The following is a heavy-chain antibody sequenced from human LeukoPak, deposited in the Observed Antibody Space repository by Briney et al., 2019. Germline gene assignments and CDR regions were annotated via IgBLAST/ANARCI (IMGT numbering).Heavy chain of an antibody. CDR1: GYTFTSYY. Sequence: ASVKVSFKASGYTFTSYYMHWVRQAPGQGLEWMGIINPSGGSTSYAQKFQGRVTMPRDMSTSTVYMELSSLRSEDTAVCYCARVRGVISWFDPWGQGTLVTVSS. CDR2: INPSGGST. J-gene: IGHJ5*02. V-gene: IGHV1-46*01. CDR3: ARVRGVISWFDP. D-gene: IGHD3-10*01.